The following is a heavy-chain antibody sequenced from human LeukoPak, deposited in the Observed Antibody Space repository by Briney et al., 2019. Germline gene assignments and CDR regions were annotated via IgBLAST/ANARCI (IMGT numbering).Heavy chain of an antibody. CDR1: GFIFSDHY. CDR3: TRPYGSGSDYTYFDY. D-gene: IGHD3-10*01. V-gene: IGHV3-72*01. Sequence: GGSLRLSCVASGFIFSDHYMDWVRQAPGKGLEWVGRIRNKANTYTTEYAASVTGRFTISRDDSKNSLYLQINSLKTEDTAVYYCTRPYGSGSDYTYFDYWGQGTLVIVSP. J-gene: IGHJ4*02. CDR2: IRNKANTYTT.